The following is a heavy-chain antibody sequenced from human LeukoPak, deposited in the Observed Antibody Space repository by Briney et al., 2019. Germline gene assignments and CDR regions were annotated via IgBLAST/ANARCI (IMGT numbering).Heavy chain of an antibody. V-gene: IGHV4-31*03. CDR3: ARRVAAAGPNAFDY. CDR1: GGSISSGGYY. CDR2: IYYSGST. Sequence: SQTLSLTCTVSGGSISSGGYYWSWIRQHPGKGLEWIGYIYYSGSTYYNPSLKSRVTISVDTSKNQFSLKLSSVTAADTAVHYCARRVAAAGPNAFDYWGQGTLVTVSS. D-gene: IGHD6-13*01. J-gene: IGHJ4*02.